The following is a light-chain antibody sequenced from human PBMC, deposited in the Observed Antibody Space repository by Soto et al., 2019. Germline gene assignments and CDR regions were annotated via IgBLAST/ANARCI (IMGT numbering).Light chain of an antibody. J-gene: IGLJ3*02. CDR1: SVEVGGYNY. V-gene: IGLV2-14*01. CDR3: SSYTSSSTLGV. CDR2: EVS. Sequence: QSALTQPASVSGSPGQSITISCTGTSVEVGGYNYVSWYQQHPGKAPKLMIYEVSNRPSGVSNRFSGSKSGNTASLTISGLQAEDEADYYCSSYTSSSTLGVFGGGTKVTVL.